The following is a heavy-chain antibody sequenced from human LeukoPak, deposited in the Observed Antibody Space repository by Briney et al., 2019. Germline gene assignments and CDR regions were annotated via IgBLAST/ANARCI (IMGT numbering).Heavy chain of an antibody. CDR1: GFTFITYS. V-gene: IGHV3-21*01. CDR3: ARDRGWPDQLAWGVTPPHNWFDP. CDR2: ISSSSSYI. Sequence: GGSLRLSCAASGFTFITYSMNWVRQAPGKGLEWVSSISSSSSYIYYADSVRGRFTISRDNAKNSLYLQMNSLRAEDTAVYYCARDRGWPDQLAWGVTPPHNWFDPWGQGTLVTVSS. J-gene: IGHJ5*02. D-gene: IGHD2-2*01.